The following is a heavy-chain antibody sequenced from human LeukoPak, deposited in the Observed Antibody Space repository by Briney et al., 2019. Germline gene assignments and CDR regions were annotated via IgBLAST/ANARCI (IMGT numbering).Heavy chain of an antibody. J-gene: IGHJ5*02. CDR2: INHSGST. D-gene: IGHD3-10*01. Sequence: RASETLSLTCAVYGGSFSGYYWGWIRPPPGKGLEWIGEINHSGSTNYNPSLKSRVTISVDTSKNQFSLKLSSVTAADTAVYYCASRKLLWFGELSYWFDPWGQGTLVTVSS. CDR1: GGSFSGYY. CDR3: ASRKLLWFGELSYWFDP. V-gene: IGHV4-34*01.